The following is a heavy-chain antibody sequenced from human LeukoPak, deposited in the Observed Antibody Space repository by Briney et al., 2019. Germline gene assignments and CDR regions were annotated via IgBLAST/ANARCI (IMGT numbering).Heavy chain of an antibody. V-gene: IGHV4-39*01. CDR1: GGSISSSSYY. D-gene: IGHD3-3*01. CDR3: ARIGGIFGVVIMSAEISH. J-gene: IGHJ4*02. CDR2: IYYSGST. Sequence: PSETLSLTCTVSGGSISSSSYYWGWIRQPPGKGLEWIGSIYYSGSTYYNPSLKSRVTISVDTSKNQFSLKLSSVTAADTAVYYCARIGGIFGVVIMSAEISHWGQGTLVTVSS.